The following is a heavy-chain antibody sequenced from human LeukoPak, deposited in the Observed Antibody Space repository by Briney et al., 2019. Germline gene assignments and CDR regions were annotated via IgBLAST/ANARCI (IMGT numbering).Heavy chain of an antibody. V-gene: IGHV4-59*08. J-gene: IGHJ6*02. D-gene: IGHD3-22*01. CDR2: IYYSGST. CDR3: VRQAYDSSGPLYYYYGMDV. Sequence: SETLSLTCTVSGGSISSYYWSWIRQPPGKGLEWIGYIYYSGSTNYNPSLKSRVTISVDTSKNQFSLKLSSVTAADTAVYYCVRQAYDSSGPLYYYYGMDVWGQGTTVTVSS. CDR1: GGSISSYY.